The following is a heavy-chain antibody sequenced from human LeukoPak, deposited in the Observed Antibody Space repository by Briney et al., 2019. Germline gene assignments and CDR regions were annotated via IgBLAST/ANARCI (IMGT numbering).Heavy chain of an antibody. J-gene: IGHJ3*02. CDR2: MNPNSGNT. CDR3: ARLFLSVVRGVTDPPYDAFDI. CDR1: GYTFNTYG. D-gene: IGHD3-10*01. V-gene: IGHV1-8*03. Sequence: ASVKVSCKASGYTFNTYGINWVRQATGQGLEWMGWMNPNSGNTGYAQKFQGRVTITRNTSISTAYMELSSLRSEDTAVYYCARLFLSVVRGVTDPPYDAFDIWGQGTMVTVSS.